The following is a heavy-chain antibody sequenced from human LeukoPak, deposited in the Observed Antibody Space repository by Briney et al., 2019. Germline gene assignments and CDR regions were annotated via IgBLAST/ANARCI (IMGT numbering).Heavy chain of an antibody. Sequence: GGSLRLSCSASGFTFSSYAMHWVRQAPGKGLEYVSAISSNGGSTYYADSVKGRFTISRDNSKNTLYLQMSSLRAEDMAVYYCVKSLVVALGYCSGGSCGTDYWGQGTLVTVST. CDR2: ISSNGGST. J-gene: IGHJ4*02. CDR3: VKSLVVALGYCSGGSCGTDY. V-gene: IGHV3-64D*06. D-gene: IGHD2-15*01. CDR1: GFTFSSYA.